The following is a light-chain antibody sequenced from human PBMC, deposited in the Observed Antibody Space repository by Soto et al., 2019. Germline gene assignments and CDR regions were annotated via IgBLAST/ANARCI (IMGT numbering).Light chain of an antibody. J-gene: IGKJ1*01. V-gene: IGKV3-15*01. Sequence: EIVMTQSPATLSVSPGERATLSCMASQSVSSNLAWYQQKPGQAPRLLSYGASTRATGIPARFSGSGSGTEFTLTISSLQSEDFAVYYCQQYNNWPWTFGQGTKVDIK. CDR3: QQYNNWPWT. CDR2: GAS. CDR1: QSVSSN.